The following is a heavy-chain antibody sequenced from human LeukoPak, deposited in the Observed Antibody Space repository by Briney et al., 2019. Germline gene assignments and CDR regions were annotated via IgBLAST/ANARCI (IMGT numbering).Heavy chain of an antibody. J-gene: IGHJ4*02. Sequence: GSLRLSCAASGFTFSSYAMSWVRQPPGKGLEWIGEIHHSGSTNYNPSLKSRVTMSIDKSKNQFSLKLSSVTAADTAVYYCARGRGSYVDYWGQGTLVTVSS. CDR2: IHHSGST. V-gene: IGHV4-4*02. D-gene: IGHD1-26*01. CDR3: ARGRGSYVDY. CDR1: GFTFSSYAM.